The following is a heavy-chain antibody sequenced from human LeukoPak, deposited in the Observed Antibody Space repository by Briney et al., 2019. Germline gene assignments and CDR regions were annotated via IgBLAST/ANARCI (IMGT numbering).Heavy chain of an antibody. CDR1: GFTVSSNY. CDR3: AGGYSYGGVYYYYGMDV. D-gene: IGHD5-18*01. Sequence: PGGSLRLSCAASGFTVSSNYMSWVRQAPGKGLEWVSVIYSGGSTYYAGSVKGRFTISRDNSKNTLYLQMNSLRAEDTAVYYCAGGYSYGGVYYYYGMDVWGQGTTVTVSS. V-gene: IGHV3-53*01. J-gene: IGHJ6*02. CDR2: IYSGGST.